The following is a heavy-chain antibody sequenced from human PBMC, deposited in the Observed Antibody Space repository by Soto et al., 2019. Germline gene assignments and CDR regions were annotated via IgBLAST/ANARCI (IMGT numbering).Heavy chain of an antibody. CDR2: IYHSGST. V-gene: IGHV4-30-2*01. CDR1: GGSISSGGYS. CDR3: AGSGYSDNSGMDV. D-gene: IGHD3-22*01. Sequence: SETLSLTCAVSGGSISSGGYSWSWIRQPPGKGLEWIGYIYHSGSTYYNPSLKSRVTISVDRSKNQFSLKLSSVTAADTAVYYRAGSGYSDNSGMDVWGQGNTVTVSS. J-gene: IGHJ6*02.